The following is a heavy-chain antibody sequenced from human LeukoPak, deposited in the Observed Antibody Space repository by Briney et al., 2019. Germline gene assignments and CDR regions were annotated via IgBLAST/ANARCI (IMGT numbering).Heavy chain of an antibody. CDR1: GFTFTMSA. J-gene: IGHJ4*02. V-gene: IGHV1-58*01. Sequence: ASVKVSCKASGFTFTMSAVQWVRQARGQRLEWIGWIVVGSGNTNYAQMFQGRVTITRDMSTSTAYMEVSSLRSEDTAVYYCAAGNYYDSSGYYYWGQGTLVTVSS. D-gene: IGHD3-22*01. CDR3: AAGNYYDSSGYYY. CDR2: IVVGSGNT.